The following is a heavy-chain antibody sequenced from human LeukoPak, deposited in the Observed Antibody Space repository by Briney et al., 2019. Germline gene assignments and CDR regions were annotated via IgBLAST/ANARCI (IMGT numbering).Heavy chain of an antibody. V-gene: IGHV3-23*01. CDR3: AKEGHYGSGSYYNPFDY. Sequence: GGSLRLSCAASGFTFSSYAMSWVRQAPGKGLEWVSAISGSGGSTYYADSVKGRFTISRDNSKNTLYLQMNSLRAEDTAVYYCAKEGHYGSGSYYNPFDYWGQGTLVTVSS. J-gene: IGHJ4*02. D-gene: IGHD3-10*01. CDR1: GFTFSSYA. CDR2: ISGSGGST.